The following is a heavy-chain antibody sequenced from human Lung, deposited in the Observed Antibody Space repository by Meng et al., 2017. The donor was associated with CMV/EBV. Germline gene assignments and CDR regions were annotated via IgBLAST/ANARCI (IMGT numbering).Heavy chain of an antibody. V-gene: IGHV1-46*01. Sequence: ASVKVSCKASGYTFTSYYMHWVRQAPGQGLEWMGIINPSGGSTSYAQKFQGRVTMTRDTSTSSAYMELRSLRSDDTAVYYCARVYCSGGSCYSPFDYWGQGTLVTVSS. CDR1: GYTFTSYY. CDR2: INPSGGST. CDR3: ARVYCSGGSCYSPFDY. D-gene: IGHD2-15*01. J-gene: IGHJ4*02.